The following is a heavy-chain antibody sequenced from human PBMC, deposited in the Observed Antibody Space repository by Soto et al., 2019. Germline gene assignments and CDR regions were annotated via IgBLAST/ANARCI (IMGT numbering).Heavy chain of an antibody. CDR2: IYYSGST. CDR3: ARGWVKVGATPFDY. J-gene: IGHJ4*02. CDR1: GGSISSYY. D-gene: IGHD1-26*01. Sequence: ASETLSLTCTVSGGSISSYYWCWIRQPPGKGLEWIGYIYYSGSTNYNPSLKSRVTISVDTSKNQFSLKLSSVTAADTAVYYCARGWVKVGATPFDYWGQGTLVTVSS. V-gene: IGHV4-59*01.